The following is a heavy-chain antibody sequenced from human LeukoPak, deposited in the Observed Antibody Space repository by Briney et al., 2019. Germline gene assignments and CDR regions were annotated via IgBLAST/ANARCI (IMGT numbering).Heavy chain of an antibody. Sequence: ASVKVSCKASGYTFINYAMNWVRQAPGQGLEWMGWINTNTQNPTYAQGFTGRFVFSLENSVTTAYLQISSLKPEDTAVYYCARGGTYDFWSGYSTGYFDSWGQGTLVSVSS. CDR1: GYTFINYA. D-gene: IGHD3-3*01. CDR3: ARGGTYDFWSGYSTGYFDS. J-gene: IGHJ4*02. V-gene: IGHV7-4-1*02. CDR2: INTNTQNP.